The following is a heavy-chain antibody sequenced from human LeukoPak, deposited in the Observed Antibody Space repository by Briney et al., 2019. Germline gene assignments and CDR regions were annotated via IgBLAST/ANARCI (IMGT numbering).Heavy chain of an antibody. CDR2: MNPNSGNT. D-gene: IGHD4-11*01. CDR1: GYTFTIYD. V-gene: IGHV1-8*01. CDR3: ARGRDRLQFNYYYYMDV. J-gene: IGHJ6*03. Sequence: ASVNVSFKASGYTFTIYDINWVRQAPGQGLEWMGWMNPNSGNTGYAQKFQGRVTMTRNTSISTAYMELSSLRSEDTAVYYCARGRDRLQFNYYYYMDVWGKGTTVTVSS.